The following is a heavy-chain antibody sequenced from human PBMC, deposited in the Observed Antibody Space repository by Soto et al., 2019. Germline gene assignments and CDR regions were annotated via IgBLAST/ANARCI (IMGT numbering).Heavy chain of an antibody. CDR1: GYTFTSYG. D-gene: IGHD3-3*01. V-gene: IGHV1-18*01. CDR3: ARSAGITIFGVVTPEYGIDV. Sequence: QVQLVQSGAEVKKPGASVKVSCKASGYTFTSYGISWVRQAPGQGLEWMGWISAYNGNTNYAQKLQGRITMTTDTSTSTAYMELRSLRSDDTAVYYCARSAGITIFGVVTPEYGIDVWGQGTTVTVSS. CDR2: ISAYNGNT. J-gene: IGHJ6*02.